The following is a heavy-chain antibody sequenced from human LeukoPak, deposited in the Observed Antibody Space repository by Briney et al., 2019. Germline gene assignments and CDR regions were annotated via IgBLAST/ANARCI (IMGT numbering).Heavy chain of an antibody. CDR2: ISSSSSHI. CDR3: ARGGDDYSYYGMDA. D-gene: IGHD3-10*01. CDR1: GFTFSTYS. Sequence: GGSLRLSCAASGFTFSTYSMSWVRQAPGKGLDWVSSISSSSSHIYGADSVKGRFTISRDNAKNSLYLQMNSLGAVDTAVYYCARGGDDYSYYGMDAWGQGTTVTVSS. J-gene: IGHJ6*02. V-gene: IGHV3-21*01.